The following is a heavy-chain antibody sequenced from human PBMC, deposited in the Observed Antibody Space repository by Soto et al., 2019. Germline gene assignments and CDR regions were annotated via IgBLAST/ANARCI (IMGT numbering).Heavy chain of an antibody. V-gene: IGHV4-34*01. CDR2: INHSGST. CDR1: GGSFSGYY. CDR3: ARGPVTILGSYYYYGMDV. Sequence: QVQLQQWGAGLLKPSETLSLTCAVYGGSFSGYYWSWIRQPPGKGLEWIGEINHSGSTNYNPSLKSRVTISVDTSKNQFSLKLSSVTAADTAVYYCARGPVTILGSYYYYGMDVWGQGTTVTVSS. J-gene: IGHJ6*02. D-gene: IGHD4-17*01.